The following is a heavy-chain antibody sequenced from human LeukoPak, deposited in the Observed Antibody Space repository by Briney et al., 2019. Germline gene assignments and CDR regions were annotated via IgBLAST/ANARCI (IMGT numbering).Heavy chain of an antibody. CDR1: GFTFKIYS. D-gene: IGHD4-17*01. CDR3: ARDPNGDYIGAFDM. J-gene: IGHJ3*02. CDR2: IRGGGGSA. Sequence: GGSLRLSCAASGFTFKIYSMNWVRQAPGKGPEWVSAIRGGGGSAFYADSVKGRFTISRDNSKYTLFLQMNSLRAEDTAVYYCARDPNGDYIGAFDMWGPGTMVTVSS. V-gene: IGHV3-23*01.